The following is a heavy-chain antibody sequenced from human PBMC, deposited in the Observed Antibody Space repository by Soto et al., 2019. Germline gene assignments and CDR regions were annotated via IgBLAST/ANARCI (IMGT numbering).Heavy chain of an antibody. D-gene: IGHD2-15*01. CDR3: ARGYFSEGSCYHVDY. V-gene: IGHV3-74*01. Sequence: PGGSLRLSCAASGFTFSSYWMHWVRQAPGKGLVWVSRINSDGSSTSYADSVKGRFTISRDNAKNTLYLQMNSLRAEDTAVYYCARGYFSEGSCYHVDYWGQGSLVTVS. CDR1: GFTFSSYW. CDR2: INSDGSST. J-gene: IGHJ4*02.